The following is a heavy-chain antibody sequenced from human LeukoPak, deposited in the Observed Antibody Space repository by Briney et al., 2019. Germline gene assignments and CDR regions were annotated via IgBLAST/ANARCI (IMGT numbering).Heavy chain of an antibody. D-gene: IGHD5-12*01. Sequence: VASVKLSCKASGYTFTSYYINWVRQATGQGLEWMGWINPNSGNAGYAQKFPGRGSMTRYTSVSTAYMELSSQRSEDTAVYYCARVHYGYSGYDIFDYWGQRTLVTVSS. CDR2: INPNSGNA. CDR1: GYTFTSYY. J-gene: IGHJ4*02. V-gene: IGHV1-8*01. CDR3: ARVHYGYSGYDIFDY.